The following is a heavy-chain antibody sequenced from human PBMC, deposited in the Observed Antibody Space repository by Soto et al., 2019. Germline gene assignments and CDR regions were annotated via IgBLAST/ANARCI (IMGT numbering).Heavy chain of an antibody. CDR3: ARVRETRLDNYGLDV. CDR1: GFTFNVYG. Sequence: QVQLVQSGAEVKNPGSSVKVSCKTSGFTFNVYGIHWVRQAPGQGLEWMGGLIPIYDEPYYAQKFQGRVTIAADKSTTTVHLALSRLRSADPAVYFWARVRETRLDNYGLDVWGQGTTVTV. CDR2: LIPIYDEP. V-gene: IGHV1-69*06. J-gene: IGHJ6*02.